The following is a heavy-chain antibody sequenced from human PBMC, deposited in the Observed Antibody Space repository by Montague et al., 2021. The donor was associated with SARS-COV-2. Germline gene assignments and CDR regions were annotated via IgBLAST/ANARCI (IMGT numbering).Heavy chain of an antibody. CDR1: GGSISSYY. V-gene: IGHV4-59*13. CDR3: ARGSHYYDSSGHLDY. D-gene: IGHD3-22*01. Sequence: SETLSLTCTVSGGSISSYYWSWIRQPPGKGLEWIGYIHYSGSTNYNPSLKSRVTISVDTSKNQFSLKLSSVTAADTAVYYCARGSHYYDSSGHLDYWGQGTLVTVSS. J-gene: IGHJ4*02. CDR2: IHYSGST.